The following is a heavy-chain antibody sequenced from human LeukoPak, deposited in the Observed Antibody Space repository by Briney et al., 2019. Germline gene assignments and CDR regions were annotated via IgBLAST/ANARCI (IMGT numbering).Heavy chain of an antibody. CDR3: Y. J-gene: IGHJ4*02. D-gene: IGHD3-16*01. Sequence: PGGSLRLSCTASGFIFSYYAMHWVRQAPGKGLEWVAIISYDGTDENFAESVEGRFTISRDNSVSTLFFCARGGVVTGSKYALEYWGQGTLVTVSS. V-gene: IGHV3-30*01. CDR1: GFIFSYYA. CDR2: ISYDGTDE.